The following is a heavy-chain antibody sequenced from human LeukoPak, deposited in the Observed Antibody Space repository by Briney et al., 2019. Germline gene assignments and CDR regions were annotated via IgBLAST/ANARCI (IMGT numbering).Heavy chain of an antibody. V-gene: IGHV4-38-2*01. CDR2: IYHSGST. D-gene: IGHD1-26*01. J-gene: IGHJ4*02. CDR3: ARHFVRSGSYWADY. Sequence: SETLSLTCAVSGYSISSGYYWGWIRQPPGKGLEWIGIIYHSGSTYYNPSLKSRVTISVDTSKNQFSLRGTSVTAADTAVYYCARHFVRSGSYWADYWGQGTLVTVSS. CDR1: GYSISSGYY.